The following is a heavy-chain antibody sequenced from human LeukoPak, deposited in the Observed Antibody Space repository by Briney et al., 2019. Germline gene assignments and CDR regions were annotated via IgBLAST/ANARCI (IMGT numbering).Heavy chain of an antibody. J-gene: IGHJ4*02. V-gene: IGHV6-1*01. CDR1: GDSVSSNSAA. CDR3: AREMTYTSGWAIDY. CDR2: TQFRSKWYN. Sequence: SQTLSLTCAISGDSVSSNSAAWNWIRQSPSRGLEWLGRTQFRSKWYNDYAVSVKSRMTINPDTSKNQFSLQLNSVTPEDTAVYYCAREMTYTSGWAIDYWGQGTLVTVSS. D-gene: IGHD6-19*01.